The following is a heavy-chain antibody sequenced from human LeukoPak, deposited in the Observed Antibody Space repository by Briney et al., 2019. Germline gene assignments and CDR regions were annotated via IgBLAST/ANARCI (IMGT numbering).Heavy chain of an antibody. CDR3: AGLGGYCTNGVCYSTFDI. D-gene: IGHD2-8*01. CDR2: IYTSGST. Sequence: PSETLSLTCTVSGGSISSHYWSWIRQPAGKGLEWIGRIYTSGSTNYNPSLKSRLTMSVDTSKNQFSLKLSSVTAADTAVYYCAGLGGYCTNGVCYSTFDIWAKGQWSPSLQ. CDR1: GGSISSHY. V-gene: IGHV4-4*07. J-gene: IGHJ3*02.